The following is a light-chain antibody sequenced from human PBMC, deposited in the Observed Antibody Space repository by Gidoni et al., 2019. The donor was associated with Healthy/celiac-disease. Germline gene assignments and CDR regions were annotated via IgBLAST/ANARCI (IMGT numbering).Light chain of an antibody. CDR2: WAS. Sequence: DIVTTQSPDSQALSLVARATINCKSSQSVLYSSNNKNYLSWYQQKQGQPPKLLIYWASTRESGVPDRFSGGGSGTDFTLTISSLQAEDVAVYYCQQYYSTPLTFGGGTKVEIK. CDR3: QQYYSTPLT. CDR1: QSVLYSSNNKNY. J-gene: IGKJ4*01. V-gene: IGKV4-1*01.